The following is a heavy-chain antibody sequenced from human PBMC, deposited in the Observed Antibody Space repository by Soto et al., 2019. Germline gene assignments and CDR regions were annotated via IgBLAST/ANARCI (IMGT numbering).Heavy chain of an antibody. CDR3: ARDAPGAAPY. D-gene: IGHD6-13*01. CDR2: INYRGTT. Sequence: SQTLSLTCTVSGGSINNGDYYLNWIRQHPEKGLEWMGYINYRGTTFYSPSLKSRIIISVDTSKNQFSLKLSSVTAADTAVYYCARDAPGAAPYWGQGTLVTVSS. V-gene: IGHV4-31*03. CDR1: GGSINNGDYY. J-gene: IGHJ4*02.